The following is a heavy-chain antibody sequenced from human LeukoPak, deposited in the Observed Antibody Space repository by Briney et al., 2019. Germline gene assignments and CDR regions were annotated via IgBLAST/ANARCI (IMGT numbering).Heavy chain of an antibody. D-gene: IGHD2-2*01. CDR2: IRYDGSNK. CDR1: GFTFSSYG. J-gene: IGHJ4*02. CDR3: ANQYCSSTSCSPFGY. Sequence: GGSLRLSCAASGFTFSSYGMHWVRQAPGKGLEWVAFIRYDGSNKYYADSVKGRFTTSRDNSKNTLYLQMNSLRAEDTAVYYCANQYCSSTSCSPFGYWGQGTLVTVSS. V-gene: IGHV3-30*02.